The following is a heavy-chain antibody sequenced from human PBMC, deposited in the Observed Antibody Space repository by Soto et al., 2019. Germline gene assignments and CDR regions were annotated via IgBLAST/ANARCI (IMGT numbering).Heavy chain of an antibody. V-gene: IGHV3-30-3*01. CDR3: ARSGVRYCISTSCPGGMDV. CDR2: ISYDGSNK. Sequence: QVQLVESGGGVVQPGRSLRLSCAASGFTFSSYAMHWVRQAPGKGLEWVAVISYDGSNKYYADSVKGRFTISRDNSKNTLYLQMNSLRAEDTAVYYCARSGVRYCISTSCPGGMDVWGQGTTVTVSS. J-gene: IGHJ6*02. CDR1: GFTFSSYA. D-gene: IGHD2-2*01.